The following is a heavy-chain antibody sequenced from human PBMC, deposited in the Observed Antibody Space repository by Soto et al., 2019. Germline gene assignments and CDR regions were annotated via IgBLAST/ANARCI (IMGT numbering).Heavy chain of an antibody. CDR2: IYWNDDT. V-gene: IGHV2-5*01. J-gene: IGHJ4*02. Sequence: QITLKESGPTLVKPTQTLTLTCTFSGFSLSTSGVGVGWIRKPPGKALEWLARIYWNDDTRYTPSLKSRLTITMDTSKNLVVLTMSNMDPVDTPTYYCARMGRYYDILTGYLWTIDYWVQGTLVTVSS. CDR1: GFSLSTSGVG. CDR3: ARMGRYYDILTGYLWTIDY. D-gene: IGHD3-9*01.